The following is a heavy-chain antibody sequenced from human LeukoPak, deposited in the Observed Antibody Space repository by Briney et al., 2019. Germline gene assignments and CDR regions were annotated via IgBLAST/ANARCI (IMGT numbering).Heavy chain of an antibody. CDR2: IRYDGSNK. D-gene: IGHD1-26*01. J-gene: IGHJ4*02. Sequence: GGSLRLSCAASGFTFSSYGMHWVRQAPGKGLEWVAFIRYDGSNKYYADSVKGRFTISRDNSKNTLYLQMNSLRAEDTAVYYCAKDTDYSGSEFDYWGQGTLVTVSS. CDR3: AKDTDYSGSEFDY. CDR1: GFTFSSYG. V-gene: IGHV3-30*02.